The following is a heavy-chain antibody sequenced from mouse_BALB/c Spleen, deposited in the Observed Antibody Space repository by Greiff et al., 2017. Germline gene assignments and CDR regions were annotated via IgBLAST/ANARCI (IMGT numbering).Heavy chain of an antibody. CDR1: GFTFSSYG. Sequence: EVQVVESGGDLVKPGGSLKLSCAASGFTFSSYGMSWVRQTPDKRLEWVATISSGGSYTYYPDSVKGRFTISRDNAKNTLYLQMSSLKSEDTAMYYCARRGGSSLYYAMDYWGQGTSVTVSS. D-gene: IGHD1-1*01. V-gene: IGHV5-6*01. CDR2: ISSGGSYT. CDR3: ARRGGSSLYYAMDY. J-gene: IGHJ4*01.